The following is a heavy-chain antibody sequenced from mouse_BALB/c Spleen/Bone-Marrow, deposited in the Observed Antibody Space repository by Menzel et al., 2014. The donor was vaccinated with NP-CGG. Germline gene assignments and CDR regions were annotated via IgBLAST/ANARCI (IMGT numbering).Heavy chain of an antibody. CDR1: GYIFTSYV. CDR2: INPYNDVT. Sequence: EVKLQESGPELVKPGTSVKMSCKASGYIFTSYVMDWVKQKPGQGLEWIGYINPYNDVTNYNEKFKGKATLTSDKSSSTAYMEVSSLTSEDSAVYYCAREGWLLRFDYWGQGTTLTVSS. J-gene: IGHJ2*01. V-gene: IGHV1-14*01. D-gene: IGHD2-3*01. CDR3: AREGWLLRFDY.